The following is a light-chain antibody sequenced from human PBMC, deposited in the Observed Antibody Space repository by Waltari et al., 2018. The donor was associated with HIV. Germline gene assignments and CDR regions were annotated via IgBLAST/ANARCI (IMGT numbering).Light chain of an antibody. CDR1: SRTTGSDH. CDR3: AAWDDSLRGVV. CDR2: RNN. Sequence: QSVLTQPPSASGTPGHRVTIPCTGSSRTTGSDHVYWYQQLPGRAPKLLIDRNNQRPSGVPDRFSGSKSGTSASLAISGLRSDDEADYYCAAWDDSLRGVVFGGGAKLTVL. V-gene: IGLV1-47*01. J-gene: IGLJ2*01.